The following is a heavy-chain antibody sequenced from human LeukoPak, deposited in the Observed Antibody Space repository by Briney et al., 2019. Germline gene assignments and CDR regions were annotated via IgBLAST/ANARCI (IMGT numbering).Heavy chain of an antibody. V-gene: IGHV4-34*08. CDR1: GFTFSDYY. Sequence: GSLRLSCAASGFTFSDYYMSWIRQPPGKGLEWIGEINHSGSTNYNPSLKSRVTISVDTSKNQFSLKLSSVTAADTAVYYCALIRIVATIIDYWGQGTLVTVSS. J-gene: IGHJ4*02. CDR3: ALIRIVATIIDY. CDR2: INHSGST. D-gene: IGHD5-12*01.